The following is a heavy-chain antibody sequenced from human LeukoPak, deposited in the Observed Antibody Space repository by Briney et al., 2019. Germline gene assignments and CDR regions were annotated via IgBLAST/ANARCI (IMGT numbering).Heavy chain of an antibody. D-gene: IGHD3-16*01. CDR1: GYTFSSYS. J-gene: IGHJ4*02. V-gene: IGHV3-21*04. Sequence: GGSLRLSCAASGYTFSSYSINWVRQAPGKGLEWVSSISSSSRNIYYADSVKGRFTISRDNAKNSLYLQMNSLGAEDMAVYYCAKDGGQGADYWGQGTLVTVSS. CDR3: AKDGGQGADY. CDR2: ISSSSRNI.